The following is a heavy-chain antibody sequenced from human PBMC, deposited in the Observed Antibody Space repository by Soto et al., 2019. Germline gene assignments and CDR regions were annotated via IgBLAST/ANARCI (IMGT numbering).Heavy chain of an antibody. CDR2: VYYTGST. V-gene: IGHV4-59*01. CDR3: ARSVAVPGAHIDY. J-gene: IGHJ4*02. D-gene: IGHD6-19*01. CDR1: GGSISGSY. Sequence: PSETLSLTCSGSGGSISGSYWSWIRQSPGKGLEWFGYVYYTGSTNYSPSLRSRVSISVDTSKNEFSLGLSSVTAADTAVYFCARSVAVPGAHIDYWGQGTQVTVSS.